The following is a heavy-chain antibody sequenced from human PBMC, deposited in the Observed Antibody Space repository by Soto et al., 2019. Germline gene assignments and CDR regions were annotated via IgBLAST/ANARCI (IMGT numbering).Heavy chain of an antibody. CDR1: GCTFTSYY. CDR3: ARDHRDFQGGMDV. D-gene: IGHD3-3*01. CDR2: INPSGGST. J-gene: IGHJ6*02. V-gene: IGHV1-46*01. Sequence: ASVKVSCKASGCTFTSYYMHWVRQAPGQGLEWMGIINPSGGSTSYAQKFQGRVTMTRDTSTSTVYMELSSLRSEDTAVYYCARDHRDFQGGMDVWGQGTTVTVSS.